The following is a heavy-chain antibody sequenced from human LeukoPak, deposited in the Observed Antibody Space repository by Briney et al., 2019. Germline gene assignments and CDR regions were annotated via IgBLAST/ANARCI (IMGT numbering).Heavy chain of an antibody. CDR1: GGSFSGYY. D-gene: IGHD3-10*01. CDR3: AGGKSSGTYHYYYNGLDV. J-gene: IGHJ6*02. V-gene: IGHV4-34*01. Sequence: SETLSLTCAVYGGSFSGYYWSWIRQPPGKGLEWIGEINHSGSTNYNPSLKSRVTISVDTSKNQFSLKLSSVTAADTAVYFCAGGKSSGTYHYYYNGLDVWGQGTTVTVSS. CDR2: INHSGST.